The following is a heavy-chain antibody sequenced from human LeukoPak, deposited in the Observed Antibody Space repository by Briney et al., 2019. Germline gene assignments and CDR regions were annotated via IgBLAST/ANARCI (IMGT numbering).Heavy chain of an antibody. J-gene: IGHJ4*02. Sequence: ASVKVFCKFSGYTLTELSMHWVRQAPGKGLVWMGGFDPEDGETIYAQKFQGRVTMTEDTSTDTAYMELSSLRSEDTAVYYCARGRSGTYSFDYWGQGTLVTVSS. CDR2: FDPEDGET. CDR1: GYTLTELS. V-gene: IGHV1-24*01. D-gene: IGHD3-10*01. CDR3: ARGRSGTYSFDY.